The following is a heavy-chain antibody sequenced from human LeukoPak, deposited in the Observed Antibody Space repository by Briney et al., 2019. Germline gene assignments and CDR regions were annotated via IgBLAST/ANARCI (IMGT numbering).Heavy chain of an antibody. Sequence: SETLSLTCTVSGGSISNYYWSWVRQPPGKGLEWIAYIYSGSTNFNPSLKSRVTISVDTSKIQFSLKLSSVTAADTAVYYCARSSYGDYDFDYWGQGTLVTVSS. V-gene: IGHV4-59*01. CDR2: IYSGST. D-gene: IGHD4-17*01. CDR3: ARSSYGDYDFDY. J-gene: IGHJ4*02. CDR1: GGSISNYY.